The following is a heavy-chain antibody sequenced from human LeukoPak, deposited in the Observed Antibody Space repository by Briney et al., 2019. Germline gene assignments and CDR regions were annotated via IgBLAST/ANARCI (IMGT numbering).Heavy chain of an antibody. CDR3: ARGGGSYYFDY. Sequence: GGSLRLSCAASGFTFSSYWMHWVRQAPGKGLVWVSRINSDGSSTSYADSVKGRFTISRDNAKNTLYLQMNSLRAEDTAVYYCARGGGSYYFDYWGQGTLVTVSS. J-gene: IGHJ4*02. CDR2: INSDGSST. CDR1: GFTFSSYW. V-gene: IGHV3-74*01. D-gene: IGHD1-26*01.